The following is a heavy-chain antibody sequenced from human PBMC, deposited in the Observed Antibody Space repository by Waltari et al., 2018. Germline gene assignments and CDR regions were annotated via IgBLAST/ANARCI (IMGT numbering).Heavy chain of an antibody. J-gene: IGHJ5*02. CDR1: GCTFSSYA. Sequence: QVQLVQSCAEVKKPGSSLKVSCKASGCTFSSYAITCVRQAPGQGLEWMGRIIPIFGTANYAQKFQGRVTITADKSTSTAYMELSSLRSEDTAVYYCARSSSSWYWFDPWGQGTLVTVSS. CDR3: ARSSSSWYWFDP. CDR2: IIPIFGTA. D-gene: IGHD6-13*01. V-gene: IGHV1-69*08.